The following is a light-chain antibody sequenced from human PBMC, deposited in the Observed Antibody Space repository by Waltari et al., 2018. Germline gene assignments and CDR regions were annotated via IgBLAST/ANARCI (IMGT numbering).Light chain of an antibody. J-gene: IGKJ1*01. CDR2: KVS. V-gene: IGKV2-30*02. CDR1: SLGRTDGKTC. CDR3: MQATHWPLT. Sequence: SLGRTDGKTCLHWFQQRPGQSPRRLIYKVSSRDSWVPDRFSGSGSGTDFTLKIRRVEAEDVGVYYCMQATHWPLTFGQGTKVEIK.